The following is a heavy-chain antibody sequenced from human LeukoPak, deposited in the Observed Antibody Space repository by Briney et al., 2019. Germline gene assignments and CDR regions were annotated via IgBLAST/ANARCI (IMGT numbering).Heavy chain of an antibody. D-gene: IGHD2-15*01. V-gene: IGHV3-7*01. CDR2: IKQDGSEK. J-gene: IGHJ6*02. Sequence: GWALRLSCAASVFTFSSYWMIWLRQAPGKGLEGVANIKQDGSEKYYVDSVKGRFTISRDNAKNSLYLQMNSLRAEDTAVYCCAGTDIVVVVAATTDYYYYGMDVWGQGTTVTVSS. CDR1: VFTFSSYW. CDR3: AGTDIVVVVAATTDYYYYGMDV.